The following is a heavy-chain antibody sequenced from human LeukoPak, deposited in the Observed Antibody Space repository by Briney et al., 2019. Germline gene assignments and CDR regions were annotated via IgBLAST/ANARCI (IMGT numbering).Heavy chain of an antibody. Sequence: PGGSLRLSCAASGFTFDDYAMHWVRQAPGKGLEWVSSISWNSGSIGYADSVKGRFTISRDNAKNSLYLQMNSLRAEDTALYYCAKDAYYGSGSYPFDYWGQGTLVTVSS. CDR2: ISWNSGSI. CDR1: GFTFDDYA. V-gene: IGHV3-9*01. D-gene: IGHD3-10*01. J-gene: IGHJ4*02. CDR3: AKDAYYGSGSYPFDY.